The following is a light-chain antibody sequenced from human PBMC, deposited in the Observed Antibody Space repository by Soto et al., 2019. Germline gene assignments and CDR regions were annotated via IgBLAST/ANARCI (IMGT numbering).Light chain of an antibody. CDR2: KAS. Sequence: DIQMTQSPSSVSASVGDRVTITCRASQGISSWLAWYQQKPGRAPNLLIYKASSLQSGVPSRFSGSGSGTEFTLTISSLQPVDFATYYCQQYNSNSPTFGQGTKVDIK. J-gene: IGKJ1*01. V-gene: IGKV1-5*03. CDR1: QGISSW. CDR3: QQYNSNSPT.